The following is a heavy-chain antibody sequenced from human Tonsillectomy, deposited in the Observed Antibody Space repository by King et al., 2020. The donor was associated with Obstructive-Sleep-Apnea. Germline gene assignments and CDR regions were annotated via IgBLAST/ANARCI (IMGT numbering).Heavy chain of an antibody. D-gene: IGHD3/OR15-3a*01. CDR3: AHRRGWTYYFDY. J-gene: IGHJ4*02. CDR2: IYWDDDK. V-gene: IGHV2-5*02. Sequence: ITLKESGPTLVKPTQTLTLTCTFSGFSLSTSGVGVGWIRQPPGKALEWLALIYWDDDKLYSPSLKSRLTITKDTSKNQVALTMTNMDPVDTATYYCAHRRGWTYYFDYWGQGTLVTVSS. CDR1: GFSLSTSGVG.